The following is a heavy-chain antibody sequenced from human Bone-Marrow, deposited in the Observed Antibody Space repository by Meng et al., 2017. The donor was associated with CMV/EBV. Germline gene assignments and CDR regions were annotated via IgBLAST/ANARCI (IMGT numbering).Heavy chain of an antibody. V-gene: IGHV1-2*02. CDR2: INPNSGGT. D-gene: IGHD2-15*01. CDR1: GYTFTGYY. J-gene: IGHJ4*02. CDR3: ASTGCSGGSCYLFDY. Sequence: ASVKVSCKASGYTFTGYYMHWVRQAPGQGLEWMGWINPNSGGTNYAQKFQGRVTMTRDTSISTVYMELSSLRSEDSAIYYCASTGCSGGSCYLFDYWGQGTLVTVSS.